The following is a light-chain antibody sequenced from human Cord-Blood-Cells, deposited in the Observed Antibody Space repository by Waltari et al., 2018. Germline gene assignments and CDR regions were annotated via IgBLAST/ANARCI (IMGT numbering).Light chain of an antibody. CDR2: GNS. Sequence: QSVLTQPPSVSGAPGQRVTISCTGSSSNIGAGYDVHRDQQLPGTAPKLLIYGNSNRPSGVPDRCSGSKSGTSASLAITGLQAEDEADYYCQSYDSSLSGYVFGTGTKVTVL. CDR1: SSNIGAGYD. V-gene: IGLV1-40*01. CDR3: QSYDSSLSGYV. J-gene: IGLJ1*01.